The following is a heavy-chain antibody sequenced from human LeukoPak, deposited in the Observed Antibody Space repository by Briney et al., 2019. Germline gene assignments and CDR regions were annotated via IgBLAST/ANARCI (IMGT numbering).Heavy chain of an antibody. CDR1: GFTVSSNY. D-gene: IGHD3-10*01. J-gene: IGHJ6*02. V-gene: IGHV3-23*01. CDR2: ISGSGGST. CDR3: AKNVYYGRNYYYGMDV. Sequence: PGGSLRLSCAASGFTVSSNYMSWVRQAPGKGLEWVSAISGSGGSTYYADSVKGRFTISRDNSKNTLYLQMNSLRAEDTAVYYCAKNVYYGRNYYYGMDVWGQGTTVTVSS.